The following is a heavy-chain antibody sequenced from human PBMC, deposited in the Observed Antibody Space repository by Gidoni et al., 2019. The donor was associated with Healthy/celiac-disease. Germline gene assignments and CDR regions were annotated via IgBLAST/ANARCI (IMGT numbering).Heavy chain of an antibody. V-gene: IGHV4-39*01. CDR2: IYYSGIT. J-gene: IGHJ5*02. CDR1: GGSISSSSYY. D-gene: IGHD2-15*01. Sequence: QLQLQESGPGLVKPSETLSLTCTVSGGSISSSSYYWGWIRQPPGKGLEWIGSIYYSGITYYNPSLKSRVTISVDTSKNQFSLKLSSVTAADTAVYYCARQEDCSGGSCYRTRRYNWFDPWGQGTLVTVSS. CDR3: ARQEDCSGGSCYRTRRYNWFDP.